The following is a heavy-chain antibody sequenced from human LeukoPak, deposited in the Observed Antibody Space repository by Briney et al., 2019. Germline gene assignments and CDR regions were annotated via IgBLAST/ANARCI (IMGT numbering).Heavy chain of an antibody. Sequence: GRSLRLFCAASGFTFSIYSLNWVRQAPAKGLEWVSSISSDSNYIFYADSVQGRFTISRDNAENSLFLQMNSQSAEDTAVYYCASRYCTSTNCYAFDIWGQGTMVTVSS. CDR1: GFTFSIYS. CDR3: ASRYCTSTNCYAFDI. D-gene: IGHD2-2*01. V-gene: IGHV3-21*01. J-gene: IGHJ3*02. CDR2: ISSDSNYI.